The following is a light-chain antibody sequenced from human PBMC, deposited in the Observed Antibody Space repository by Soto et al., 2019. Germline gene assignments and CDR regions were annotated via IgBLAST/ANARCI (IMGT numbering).Light chain of an antibody. CDR1: SRDVGGYVY. V-gene: IGLV2-8*01. CDR2: EVN. J-gene: IGLJ2*01. Sequence: QSALTQPPSASGSPGESVTMSCTGTSRDVGGYVYVSWFQQHPGKAPKLIIFEVNKRPSGVPDRFSGSRSGNKASLTVSGLQVEDEADYYCTSYAGSNKMVFGGGTKLTVL. CDR3: TSYAGSNKMV.